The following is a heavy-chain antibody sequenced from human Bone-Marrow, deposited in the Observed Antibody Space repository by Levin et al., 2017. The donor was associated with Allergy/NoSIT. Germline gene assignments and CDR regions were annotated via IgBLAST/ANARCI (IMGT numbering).Heavy chain of an antibody. CDR3: ARRSYGLAYKI. Sequence: KASETLSLTCAVSGASITSGNYYWDWIRQPPGKGLEWIGTIYSTGSTYFNPSLKSRVTISVDTSKNHFSLNLNSVTAADTAIYYCARRSYGLAYKIWGQGTGVTVSS. CDR2: IYSTGST. V-gene: IGHV4-39*01. J-gene: IGHJ3*02. CDR1: GASITSGNYY. D-gene: IGHD5-18*01.